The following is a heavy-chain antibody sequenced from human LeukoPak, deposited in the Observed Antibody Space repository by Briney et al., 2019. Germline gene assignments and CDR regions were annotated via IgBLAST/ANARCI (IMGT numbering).Heavy chain of an antibody. Sequence: GGSLRLSCAASGFTVSSNYMSWVRQAPGKGLEWVSVIYSGGSTYYADSVKGRFTTSRHNSKNTLYLQMNSLRAEDTAVYYCAGGYSYGYSGYWGQGTLVTVSS. V-gene: IGHV3-53*04. CDR3: AGGYSYGYSGY. J-gene: IGHJ4*02. D-gene: IGHD5-18*01. CDR2: IYSGGST. CDR1: GFTVSSNY.